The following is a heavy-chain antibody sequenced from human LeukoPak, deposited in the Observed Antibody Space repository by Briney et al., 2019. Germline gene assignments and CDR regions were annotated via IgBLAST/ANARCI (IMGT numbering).Heavy chain of an antibody. CDR1: GGSFSGYY. V-gene: IGHV4-34*01. D-gene: IGHD1-26*01. Sequence: SETLSLTCAVYGGSFSGYYWSWIRQPPGKGLEWIGEINQSGSTNYNPSLKSRVTISIDTSKNQFSLKLSSVTAADTAVYYCARVHFRAAAVSGSYSFSYFDYWGQGTLVTVSS. CDR2: INQSGST. CDR3: ARVHFRAAAVSGSYSFSYFDY. J-gene: IGHJ4*02.